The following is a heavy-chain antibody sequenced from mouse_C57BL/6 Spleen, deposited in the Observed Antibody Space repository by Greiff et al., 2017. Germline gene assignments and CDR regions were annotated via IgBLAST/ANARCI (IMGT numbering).Heavy chain of an antibody. CDR1: GFSLTSYG. D-gene: IGHD2-3*01. CDR2: IWRGGST. J-gene: IGHJ4*01. CDR3: ASHYGYYLYAMDC. V-gene: IGHV2-5*01. Sequence: VQLQQSGPGLVRPSQSLSITCTVSGFSLTSYGVHWVRQSPGQGLEWLGGIWRGGSTDYNAAFMSRLSINKDNSKSQVFFKMNSLQADDTAIYYCASHYGYYLYAMDCWGQGTSVTVDS.